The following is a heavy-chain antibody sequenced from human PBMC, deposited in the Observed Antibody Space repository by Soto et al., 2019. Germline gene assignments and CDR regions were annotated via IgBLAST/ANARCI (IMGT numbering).Heavy chain of an antibody. J-gene: IGHJ4*02. CDR2: ISARGGSS. CDR1: GFSFSSYA. Sequence: VQLLESGGGLVQPGGSLRLSCAASGFSFSSYAMVWVRQAPGNGLEWVSVISARGGSSYFADSVKGRFTISRDNSKNVLSLEMNSLRAEDTAIYFCAKGSIEYSASVDNWGQGTLVLVSS. CDR3: AKGSIEYSASVDN. D-gene: IGHD5-12*01. V-gene: IGHV3-23*01.